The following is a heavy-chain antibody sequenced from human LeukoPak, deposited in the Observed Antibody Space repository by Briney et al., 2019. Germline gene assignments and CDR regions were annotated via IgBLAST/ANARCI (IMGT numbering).Heavy chain of an antibody. CDR2: ISYDGSNK. V-gene: IGHV3-30-3*01. Sequence: GGSLRLSCAASGFTFSSYAMHWVRQAPGKGLEWVAVISYDGSNKYYADSVKGRFTISRDNSKNTLYLQMNSLRAEDTAVYYCARVQGISSGLVGFDYWGQGTLVTVSS. CDR3: ARVQGISSGLVGFDY. CDR1: GFTFSSYA. D-gene: IGHD6-19*01. J-gene: IGHJ4*02.